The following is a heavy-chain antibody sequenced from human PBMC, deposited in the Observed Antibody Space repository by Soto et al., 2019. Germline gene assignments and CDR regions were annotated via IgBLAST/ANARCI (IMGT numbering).Heavy chain of an antibody. CDR1: GYRFIDYF. Sequence: ASVKVSCKASGYRFIDYFMHWVRRAPGQGLEWMGWINPKSGGTKIAQKFQGRTTMTRDTSINTVFMELSRLTSDDTAVYFCARGYNWSYHGWTVYWGRRPMVAVSS. V-gene: IGHV1-2*02. J-gene: IGHJ4*02. CDR3: ARGYNWSYHGWTVY. CDR2: INPKSGGT. D-gene: IGHD3-10*01.